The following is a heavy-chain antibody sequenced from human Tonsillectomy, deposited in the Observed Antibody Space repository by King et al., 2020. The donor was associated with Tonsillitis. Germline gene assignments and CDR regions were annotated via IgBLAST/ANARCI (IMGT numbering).Heavy chain of an antibody. CDR3: AREGVRVFDY. V-gene: IGHV3-7*03. CDR2: IKEDGSEK. Sequence: VQLVESGGGLVQPGGSLRLSCAASGFTFSNYWMSWVRQAPGKGLEWVANIKEDGSEKYYVDSVKGRFTISRDNAKNSLYLQMNSLRAEDTAVYYCAREGVRVFDYWGQGTLVTVSS. CDR1: GFTFSNYW. J-gene: IGHJ4*02. D-gene: IGHD3-16*01.